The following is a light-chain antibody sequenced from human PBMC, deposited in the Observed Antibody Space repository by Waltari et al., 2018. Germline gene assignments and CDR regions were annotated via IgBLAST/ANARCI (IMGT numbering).Light chain of an antibody. CDR2: GVS. V-gene: IGLV2-8*01. CDR1: SSDVGGHNY. Sequence: QSALTQPPSASASPGQSVAISCTGTSSDVGGHNYVPWDQQHPGKAPKLMIYGVSKRPSGVPDRFSGSKSGNTASLTVSWRQAEDEAEYYCSSYAGSDIWVFGGGTRLTVL. J-gene: IGLJ3*02. CDR3: SSYAGSDIWV.